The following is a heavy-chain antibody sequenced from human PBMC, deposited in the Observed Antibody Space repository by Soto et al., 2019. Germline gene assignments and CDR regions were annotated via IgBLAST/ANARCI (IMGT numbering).Heavy chain of an antibody. CDR1: GFTFNSID. CDR3: VKHQVSLVRGISPFDY. V-gene: IGHV3-23*01. D-gene: IGHD3-10*01. Sequence: GGSLRLSCAVSGFTFNSIDMTWVRQAPGKGLEWVSTISSSGAFTYHADSVRGRLTISRDNSKNTVYLQMNSLRAEDTAVYYCVKHQVSLVRGISPFDYWGQGALVTVSS. J-gene: IGHJ4*02. CDR2: ISSSGAFT.